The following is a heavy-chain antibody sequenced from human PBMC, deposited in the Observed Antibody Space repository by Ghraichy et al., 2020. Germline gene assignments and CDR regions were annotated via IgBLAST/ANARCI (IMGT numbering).Heavy chain of an antibody. J-gene: IGHJ4*02. CDR3: ARDGVAVAGTFDY. D-gene: IGHD6-13*01. CDR1: GFTFSSYA. CDR2: ISYDGNSK. Sequence: GGSLRLSCAASGFTFSSYAIHWVRQAPGKGLEWVAVISYDGNSKDYADSMKGRFTISRDNSKNTLYLQMNSLRPEDTAVYYCARDGVAVAGTFDYWGQGTRVTVSS. V-gene: IGHV3-30*04.